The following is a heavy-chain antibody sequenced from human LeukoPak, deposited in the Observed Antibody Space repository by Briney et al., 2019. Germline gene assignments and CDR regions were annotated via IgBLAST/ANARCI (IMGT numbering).Heavy chain of an antibody. V-gene: IGHV1-8*01. CDR3: ARDPKADRHVDY. CDR1: GYTFTSYD. J-gene: IGHJ4*02. CDR2: MNPNSGNT. Sequence: GASVKVSCKASGYTFTSYDINWVRQATGQGLEWMGWMNPNSGNTGYAQKFQGRVTMTRNTSISTAYMELSSLRSEDTAVYYCARDPKADRHVDYWGQGTLVTVSS.